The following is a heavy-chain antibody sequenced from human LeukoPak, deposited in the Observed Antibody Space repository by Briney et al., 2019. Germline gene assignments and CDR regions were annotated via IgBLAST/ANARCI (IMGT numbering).Heavy chain of an antibody. CDR3: ARGRDRSKAGDH. Sequence: SETLSLTCAVYGGSCSDYYCSWIRQPPGKGLEWIGEIHPYGTFYYNSSQRSRLTISIDTSKTQFSLRLTSVTAADTAFYYCARGRDRSKAGDHWGQGTLVTVSS. CDR1: GGSCSDYY. V-gene: IGHV4-34*01. CDR2: IHPYGTF. J-gene: IGHJ4*02. D-gene: IGHD5-24*01.